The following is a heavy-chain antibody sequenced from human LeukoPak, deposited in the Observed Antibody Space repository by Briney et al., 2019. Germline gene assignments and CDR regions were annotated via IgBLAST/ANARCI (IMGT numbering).Heavy chain of an antibody. Sequence: GGSLRLSCAASGFTFSSYSMNWVRQAPGKGLEWVSSISSSSSYIHYADSVKGRFTISRDNAKNTLYLQMNSLRAEDTAVYYCARDQPYYYDTRNTFDIWGQGTMVTVSS. CDR1: GFTFSSYS. CDR2: ISSSSSYI. CDR3: ARDQPYYYDTRNTFDI. D-gene: IGHD3-22*01. V-gene: IGHV3-21*06. J-gene: IGHJ3*02.